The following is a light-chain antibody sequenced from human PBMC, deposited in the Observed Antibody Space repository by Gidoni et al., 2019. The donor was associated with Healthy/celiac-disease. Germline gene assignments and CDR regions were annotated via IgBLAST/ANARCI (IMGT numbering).Light chain of an antibody. CDR1: QSISSY. Sequence: DIQMPQSPSSLSASVGDRVTITCRASQSISSYLNWYQQKPGKAPKLLIYAASSLQSGVPSRFSGSGSGTDFTLTISRLQPEDFATYYCQQSYSTPLFGGGTKVEIK. V-gene: IGKV1-39*01. CDR2: AAS. J-gene: IGKJ4*01. CDR3: QQSYSTPL.